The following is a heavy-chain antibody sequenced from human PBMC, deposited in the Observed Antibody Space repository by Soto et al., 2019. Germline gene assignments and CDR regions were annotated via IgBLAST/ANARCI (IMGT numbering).Heavy chain of an antibody. CDR3: ARESGDWPLNWCDP. CDR2: ITSDGKSK. V-gene: IGHV3-74*01. J-gene: IGHJ5*02. CDR1: GFNFSNHW. D-gene: IGHD2-21*02. Sequence: GSLRLSCAASGFNFSNHWMHWVRQRPAEGLVWVSRITSDGKSKAYAESVKGRFAISRDNAKNTLYLQMNGLTAEDTAVYYCARESGDWPLNWCDPWGQGTLVTVSS.